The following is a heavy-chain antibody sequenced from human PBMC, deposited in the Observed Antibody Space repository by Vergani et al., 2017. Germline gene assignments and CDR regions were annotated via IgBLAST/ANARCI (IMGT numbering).Heavy chain of an antibody. J-gene: IGHJ4*02. D-gene: IGHD4-23*01. CDR1: GYTFTSYA. CDR3: AIGEYGGTTRASYYFDY. CDR2: INTNTGNP. Sequence: QVQLVQSGAEVKKPGASVKVSCKASGYTFTSYAMNWVRQAPGQGLEWMGWINTNTGNPTYAQGFTGRFVFSLDTSVSTAYLQISSLKAEDTAVYYCAIGEYGGTTRASYYFDYWGQGTLVTVSS. V-gene: IGHV7-4-1*02.